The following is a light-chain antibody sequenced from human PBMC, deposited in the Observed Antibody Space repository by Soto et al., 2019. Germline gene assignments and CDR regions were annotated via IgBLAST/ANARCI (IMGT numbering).Light chain of an antibody. J-gene: IGKJ5*01. CDR3: QQYSSSPIT. V-gene: IGKV1-5*03. CDR1: QNINNW. CDR2: KAS. Sequence: DIQMTQSPYTLSASVGDRVTFTCRASQNINNWLAWYQQKPGQAPKLLVYKASSLESGVPSSFSGTGSGTEFTLTISSVQPDDLATYFCQQYSSSPITFGQGTRLEIK.